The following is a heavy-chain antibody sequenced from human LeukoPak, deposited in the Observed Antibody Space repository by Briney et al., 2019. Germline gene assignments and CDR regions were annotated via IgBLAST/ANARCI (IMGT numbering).Heavy chain of an antibody. D-gene: IGHD3-9*01. V-gene: IGHV3-23*01. CDR1: GFTFTNYA. J-gene: IGHJ4*02. Sequence: GSLSLSCVASGFTFTNYAMSWVRQAPGKGLEWVSAITGSDGSSYYADSVKGRFTISRDNSKNTLYLQVNSLRAEDTAVYYCAKWGDYDILTGYYVPDYWGQGTLVTVSS. CDR3: AKWGDYDILTGYYVPDY. CDR2: ITGSDGSS.